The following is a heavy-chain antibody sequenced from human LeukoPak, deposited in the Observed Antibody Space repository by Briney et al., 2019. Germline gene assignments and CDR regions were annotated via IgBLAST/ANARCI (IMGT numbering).Heavy chain of an antibody. Sequence: GESLKISCKGSGYSCTSYWIGWVRQKPGKGLEWMWIIYPGDCDTRYSPSFQGQVTISADKSISTAYLQWSSLKASDTAMYYCARRGYSYGWFDYWGQGTLVTVSS. D-gene: IGHD5-18*01. J-gene: IGHJ4*02. CDR1: GYSCTSYW. V-gene: IGHV5-51*01. CDR2: IYPGDCDT. CDR3: ARRGYSYGWFDY.